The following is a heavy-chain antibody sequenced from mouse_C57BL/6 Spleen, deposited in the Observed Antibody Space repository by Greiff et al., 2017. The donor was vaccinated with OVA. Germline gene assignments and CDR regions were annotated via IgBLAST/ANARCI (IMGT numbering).Heavy chain of an antibody. D-gene: IGHD1-1*01. CDR1: GYTFTSYW. J-gene: IGHJ3*01. Sequence: VQLQHPGAELVMPGASVKLSCKASGYTFTSYWMHWVKQRPGQGLEWIGEIDPSDSYTNYNQKFKGKSTLTVDKSSSTAYMQLSSLTSEDSAVYYCARGGTLLFAYWGQGTLVTVSA. V-gene: IGHV1-69*01. CDR3: ARGGTLLFAY. CDR2: IDPSDSYT.